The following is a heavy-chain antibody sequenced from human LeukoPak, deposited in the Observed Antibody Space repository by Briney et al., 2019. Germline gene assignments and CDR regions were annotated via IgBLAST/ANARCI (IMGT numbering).Heavy chain of an antibody. V-gene: IGHV3-23*01. J-gene: IGHJ4*02. Sequence: GGSLRLSCAASGFTFSNYAMSWVRQAPGKGLEWVSTFTASGGTYYADSVKGRFTISRDNSKNTLYLQMNSLRAEDTAVYYCARDSMIGGREATAPPSYWGQGTLVTVSS. CDR2: FTASGGT. CDR1: GFTFSNYA. D-gene: IGHD3-22*01. CDR3: ARDSMIGGREATAPPSY.